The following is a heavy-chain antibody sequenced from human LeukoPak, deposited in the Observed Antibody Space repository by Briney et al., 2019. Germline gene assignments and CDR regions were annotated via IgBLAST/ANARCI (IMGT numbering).Heavy chain of an antibody. CDR2: MSYSGST. J-gene: IGHJ4*02. Sequence: SETLSLTCTVSGGSISSSSYYWGWIRQPPGKGLEWIGSMSYSGSTYYNPSLKSRVTISVATSKNQFSLKLSSVTAADTAVYYCARDLEPDYYDSSGYSDYWGQGTLVTVSS. CDR1: GGSISSSSYY. CDR3: ARDLEPDYYDSSGYSDY. D-gene: IGHD3-22*01. V-gene: IGHV4-39*02.